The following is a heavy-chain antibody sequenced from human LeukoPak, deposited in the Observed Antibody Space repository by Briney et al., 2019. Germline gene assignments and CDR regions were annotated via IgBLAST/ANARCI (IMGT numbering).Heavy chain of an antibody. Sequence: GCSLLLSCASTGFTFSNYAMYWVRPAPGKGLEWVAFTTYDEGDKYYADSVKGRFTISRDNSKNTLFLQMNRLRADDTAVYYCAKDRANAWSTDYWGQGTLVTVSS. J-gene: IGHJ4*02. V-gene: IGHV3-30*02. D-gene: IGHD2-2*01. CDR3: AKDRANAWSTDY. CDR2: TTYDEGDK. CDR1: GFTFSNYA.